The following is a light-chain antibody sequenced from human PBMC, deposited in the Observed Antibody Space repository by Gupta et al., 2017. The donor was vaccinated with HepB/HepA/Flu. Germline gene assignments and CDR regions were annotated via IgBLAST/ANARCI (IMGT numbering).Light chain of an antibody. CDR2: GAT. CDR3: QQDNSFPIT. CDR1: QAISSH. V-gene: IGKV1-12*01. J-gene: IGKJ5*01. Sequence: DIQMTQSPSSVSASVGDRVTITCRASQAISSHLGWYQQKPGKAPELLISGATTLQSGVPSRFIGSGSGTDFTLTISSLQPEDSATYYCQQDNSFPITFGQGTRLEIK.